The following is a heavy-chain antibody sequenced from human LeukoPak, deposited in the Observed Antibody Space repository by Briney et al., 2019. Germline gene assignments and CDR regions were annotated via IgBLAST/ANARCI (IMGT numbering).Heavy chain of an antibody. CDR3: ARDQGIVVATKIDY. D-gene: IGHD3-22*01. CDR1: GFTFTDFY. Sequence: GGSLRLSCAASGFTFTDFYMSWIRQAPGKGLEWVSYITNSGTTIYYADSVKGRFTISRDNAKNSLYLQMNSLRAEDTAVYYCARDQGIVVATKIDYWGQGTLVTVSS. CDR2: ITNSGTTI. J-gene: IGHJ4*02. V-gene: IGHV3-11*04.